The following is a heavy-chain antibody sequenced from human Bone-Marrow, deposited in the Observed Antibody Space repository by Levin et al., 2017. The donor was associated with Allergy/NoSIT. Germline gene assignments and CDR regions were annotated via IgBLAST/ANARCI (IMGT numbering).Heavy chain of an antibody. V-gene: IGHV4-59*02. CDR3: ARDRGREGGFDI. Sequence: SETLSLTCTVSGDSVSDYYWSWIRQPPGKGLEWIAFIYNTKSINYNPSLQSRLTISVDTSKNQVSLRLTSVTAADTAVYSCARDRGREGGFDIWGQGTMVTVSS. CDR2: IYNTKSI. CDR1: GDSVSDYY. J-gene: IGHJ3*02. D-gene: IGHD3-10*01.